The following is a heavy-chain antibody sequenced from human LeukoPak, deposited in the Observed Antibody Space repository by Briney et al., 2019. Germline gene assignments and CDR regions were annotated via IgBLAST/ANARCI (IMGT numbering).Heavy chain of an antibody. D-gene: IGHD5-18*01. V-gene: IGHV3-48*02. CDR1: GFTFRSYA. CDR2: ITYNSGTI. Sequence: GGTLRLSCAASGFTFRSYAMQWVRQAPGKGLEWVSYITYNSGTIFYADSVKGRFTISRDNAKDALYLQMSSLRDEDTAVYYCARDSGYSYADDYWGQGTLVTVSS. J-gene: IGHJ4*02. CDR3: ARDSGYSYADDY.